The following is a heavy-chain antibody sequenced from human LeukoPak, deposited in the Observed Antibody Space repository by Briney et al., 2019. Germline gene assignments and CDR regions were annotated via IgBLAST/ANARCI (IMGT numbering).Heavy chain of an antibody. J-gene: IGHJ4*02. CDR1: GGSISSYY. D-gene: IGHD3-22*01. V-gene: IGHV4-4*07. CDR2: IYTSGST. CDR3: ARDSNYDSSGYYSVSDY. Sequence: SETLSLTCTVSGGSISSYYWSWIRQPAGKGLEWIGCIYTSGSTNYNPSLKSRVTMSVDTSKNQFSLKLSSVTAADTAVYYCARDSNYDSSGYYSVSDYWGQGTLVTVSS.